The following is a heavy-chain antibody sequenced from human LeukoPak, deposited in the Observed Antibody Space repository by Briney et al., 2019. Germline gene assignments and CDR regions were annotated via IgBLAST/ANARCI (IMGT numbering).Heavy chain of an antibody. V-gene: IGHV3-23*01. CDR2: VSGSGGVT. J-gene: IGHJ1*01. CDR3: ATFLAIVTARDSLYFQH. D-gene: IGHD3-3*02. Sequence: GGGLRLSCAASGVTFSNYAVMWCGRAAAREREGVAGVSGSGGVTYHAESVKGRFTISRDNSKNTLHLQMNSLRAEDTAVYYCATFLAIVTARDSLYFQHWGQGTLVTVSS. CDR1: GVTFSNYA.